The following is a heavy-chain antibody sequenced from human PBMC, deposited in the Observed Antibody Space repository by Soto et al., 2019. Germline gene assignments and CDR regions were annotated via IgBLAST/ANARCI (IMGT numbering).Heavy chain of an antibody. Sequence: SETLSLTCTVSGGSISSNSYYWGWIRQPPGKGLELIASLYYSGGTYYNPSLKSRVTISVDTSKNQFSLKLSSVTAADTAVYYCARHVRDGYFYFDYWGQGTLVTVSS. J-gene: IGHJ4*02. CDR1: GGSISSNSYY. CDR3: ARHVRDGYFYFDY. D-gene: IGHD5-12*01. V-gene: IGHV4-39*01. CDR2: LYYSGGT.